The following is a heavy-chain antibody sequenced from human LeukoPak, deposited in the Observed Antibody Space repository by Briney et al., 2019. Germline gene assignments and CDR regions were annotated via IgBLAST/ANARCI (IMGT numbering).Heavy chain of an antibody. V-gene: IGHV1-8*01. CDR2: MNPNSGHT. CDR1: GYTFTSYD. D-gene: IGHD1-26*01. J-gene: IGHJ6*02. Sequence: ASVKVSCKASGYTFTSYDINWVRQATGQGLEWLGWMNPNSGHTGYAQKFQGRVTVTRDISTSTAYMEVSSLRSEDTAVYYCARPDSGSYGTQYYHGVGVWGQGTTVTVSS. CDR3: ARPDSGSYGTQYYHGVGV.